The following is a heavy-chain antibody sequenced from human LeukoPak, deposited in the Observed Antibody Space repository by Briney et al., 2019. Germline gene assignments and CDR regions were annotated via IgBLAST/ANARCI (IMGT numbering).Heavy chain of an antibody. CDR3: ARDRVRPYCSGGSCYPQYFQH. CDR2: ISYDGSNK. V-gene: IGHV3-30*04. D-gene: IGHD2-15*01. J-gene: IGHJ1*01. CDR1: GFTFSSYA. Sequence: GGSLRLSCAASGFTFSSYAMHWVRQAPGKGLEWVAVISYDGSNKYYADSVTGRFTISRDNSKNTLYLQMNSLRAEDTAVYYCARDRVRPYCSGGSCYPQYFQHWGQGTLVTVSS.